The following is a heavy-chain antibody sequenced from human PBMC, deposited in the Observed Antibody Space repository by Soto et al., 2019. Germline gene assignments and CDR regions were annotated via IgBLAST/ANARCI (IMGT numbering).Heavy chain of an antibody. CDR3: ARESWRTQTDFDY. D-gene: IGHD2-21*02. Sequence: GGSLRLSCEASGFTFSSYEMNWVRQAPGKGLEWVSYISTSGSDIYYADSVKGRFTISRDNAKNSLYLQMNSLRAEDTAVYYCARESWRTQTDFDYWGQGTLVTVSS. CDR2: ISTSGSDI. V-gene: IGHV3-48*03. J-gene: IGHJ4*02. CDR1: GFTFSSYE.